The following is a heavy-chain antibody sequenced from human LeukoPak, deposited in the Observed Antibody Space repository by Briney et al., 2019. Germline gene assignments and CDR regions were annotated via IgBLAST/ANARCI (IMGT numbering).Heavy chain of an antibody. CDR2: ISYDGSAK. CDR3: AKDLTGEAGS. D-gene: IGHD7-27*01. J-gene: IGHJ5*02. CDR1: GFTFNSYG. V-gene: IGHV3-30*19. Sequence: GGSLRLSCAASGFTFNSYGMHWVRQAPGKGLEWVTLISYDGSAKFYADSVKGRFSISRDNSRDTLYLQMNSLRPEDSAVYYCAKDLTGEAGSWGQGTLVIVSS.